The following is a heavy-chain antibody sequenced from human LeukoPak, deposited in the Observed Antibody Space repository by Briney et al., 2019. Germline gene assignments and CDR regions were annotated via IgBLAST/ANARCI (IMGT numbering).Heavy chain of an antibody. Sequence: AASVKVSCKASGFTFTSSAVQWVRQARGQRLEWIGWIVVGSGNTNYAQKFQERVTITRDMSTSTAYMELSSLRSEDTAVYYCAAENDILTGYFGASNWGQGPLVTVSP. V-gene: IGHV1-58*01. CDR2: IVVGSGNT. D-gene: IGHD3-9*01. J-gene: IGHJ4*02. CDR1: GFTFTSSA. CDR3: AAENDILTGYFGASN.